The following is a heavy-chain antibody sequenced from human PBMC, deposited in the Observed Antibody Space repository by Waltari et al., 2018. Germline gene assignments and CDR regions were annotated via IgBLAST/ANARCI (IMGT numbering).Heavy chain of an antibody. V-gene: IGHV4-39*07. CDR3: VKESGIAVTATDFDY. Sequence: QMHLQESDPGLVKPSETLSLTCTVSGASIGRSRYYWGWIRQPPGKGLEWIGSFYYSGSTYYNPSLKSRVTISVDTSNNHFSLKLSSVTAADTAVYYCVKESGIAVTATDFDYWGQGTLVTVSS. CDR1: GASIGRSRYY. D-gene: IGHD6-19*01. CDR2: FYYSGST. J-gene: IGHJ4*02.